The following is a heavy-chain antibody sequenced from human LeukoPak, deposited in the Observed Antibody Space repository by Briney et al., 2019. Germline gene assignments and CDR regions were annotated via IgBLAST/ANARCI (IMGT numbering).Heavy chain of an antibody. J-gene: IGHJ4*02. CDR3: AKDLGYCSSFSCPFDY. CDR2: ISSSGGST. D-gene: IGHD2-2*01. V-gene: IGHV3-23*01. CDR1: GFSFSSYT. Sequence: GGSLRLSCAVSGFSFSSYTMSWVRQAPGKGLEWVSAISSSGGSTYYADCVKGRFTISRDNSKNTLFLQMNSLRAEDTAVYYCAKDLGYCSSFSCPFDYWAREPWSPSPQ.